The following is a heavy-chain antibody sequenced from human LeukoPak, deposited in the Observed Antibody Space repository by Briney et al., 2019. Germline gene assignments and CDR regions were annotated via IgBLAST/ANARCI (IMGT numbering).Heavy chain of an antibody. CDR3: ASWLRGVIGAFDI. J-gene: IGHJ3*02. Sequence: GGSLRLSCAASGFTFSNYAMSWVRQAPGKGLEWVSAISGSDGSTNYADSVKGRFTISRDNSKNTLYLQMNSLRAEDTAVYYCASWLRGVIGAFDIWGQGTMVTVSS. CDR2: ISGSDGST. CDR1: GFTFSNYA. D-gene: IGHD3-10*01. V-gene: IGHV3-23*01.